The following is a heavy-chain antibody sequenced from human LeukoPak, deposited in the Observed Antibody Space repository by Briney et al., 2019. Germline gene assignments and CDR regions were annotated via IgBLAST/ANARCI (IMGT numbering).Heavy chain of an antibody. J-gene: IGHJ3*02. Sequence: PGGSLRLSCAASGFTFSSYGMHWVRQAPGKGLEWVAFIRYDGSNKYYADSVKGRFTISRDNSKNTLYLQMNSLRAEDTAVYYCARSNVVVAALGAFDIWGQGTRVTVSS. CDR1: GFTFSSYG. D-gene: IGHD2-15*01. CDR2: IRYDGSNK. CDR3: ARSNVVVAALGAFDI. V-gene: IGHV3-30*02.